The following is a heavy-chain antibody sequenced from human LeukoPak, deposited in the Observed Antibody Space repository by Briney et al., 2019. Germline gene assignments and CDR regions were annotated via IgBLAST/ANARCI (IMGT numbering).Heavy chain of an antibody. CDR2: INHSGST. J-gene: IGHJ6*03. CDR3: ARHRRIRYFDWSPRDYYMDV. D-gene: IGHD3-9*01. Sequence: SETLSLTCAVYGGSFSGYYWSWIRQPPGKGLEWIGEINHSGSTNYNPSLKSRVTISVDTSKNQFSLKLSSVTAADTAVYYRARHRRIRYFDWSPRDYYMDVWGKGTTVTISS. V-gene: IGHV4-34*01. CDR1: GGSFSGYY.